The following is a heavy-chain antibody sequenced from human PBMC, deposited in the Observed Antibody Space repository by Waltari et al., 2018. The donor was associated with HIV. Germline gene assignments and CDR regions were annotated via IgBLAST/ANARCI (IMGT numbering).Heavy chain of an antibody. J-gene: IGHJ4*02. CDR2: ISSSSSTI. V-gene: IGHV3-48*02. D-gene: IGHD7-27*01. CDR3: ARGSARLWDFDY. CDR1: GFTFSRYS. Sequence: EVQLVECGGGLVQPGGSVRLSCAASGFTFSRYSMNWVRQSPGKGVEWISYISSSSSTIYYADSVKGRFTVSRDNAKNSLYLQMNSLRDEDTAVYYCARGSARLWDFDYWGQGTLVTVSS.